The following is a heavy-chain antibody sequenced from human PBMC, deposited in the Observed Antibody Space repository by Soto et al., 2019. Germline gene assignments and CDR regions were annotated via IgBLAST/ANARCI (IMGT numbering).Heavy chain of an antibody. D-gene: IGHD5-18*01. V-gene: IGHV3-23*01. CDR3: ARRGETGDDSYGPYYYYGMDV. Sequence: GGPLRLSCAASEFTFSTYAMSWVRQAPWKGLEWVSTIGGSGSTYYADSVMGRFTVSRDNSKNTVYLQMNSLRAEDTAVYYCARRGETGDDSYGPYYYYGMDVWGQGTTVTVSS. CDR1: EFTFSTYA. CDR2: IGGSGST. J-gene: IGHJ6*02.